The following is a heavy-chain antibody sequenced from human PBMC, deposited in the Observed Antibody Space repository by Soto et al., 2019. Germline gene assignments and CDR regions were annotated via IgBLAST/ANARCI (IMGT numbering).Heavy chain of an antibody. J-gene: IGHJ4*02. D-gene: IGHD6-25*01. CDR3: ARDRHAAGSDY. V-gene: IGHV3-11*01. Sequence: GGSLRLSFASAGFTFSDFYMSWIRQAPGKGLEWISYISSGSTNIFYADSVKGRFTVSRDNAKNSVYLQMDSLRAEDTAVYYCARDRHAAGSDYWGKGTLVTVSS. CDR1: GFTFSDFY. CDR2: ISSGSTNI.